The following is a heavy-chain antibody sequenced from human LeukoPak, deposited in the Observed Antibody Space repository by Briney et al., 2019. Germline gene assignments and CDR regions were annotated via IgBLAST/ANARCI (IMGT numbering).Heavy chain of an antibody. CDR2: INPRGGST. J-gene: IGHJ5*02. V-gene: IGHV1-46*01. CDR1: GDTFTNYY. CDR3: ARGEGSGGDGVWT. D-gene: IGHD2-21*02. Sequence: ASVKVSCKASGDTFTNYYMHWVRQAPGQGLEWMGVINPRGGSTTYAQKFRGRITMTRDTSTSTVYMELSSLRAEDTAEYYCARGEGSGGDGVWTWGQGTLVTVSS.